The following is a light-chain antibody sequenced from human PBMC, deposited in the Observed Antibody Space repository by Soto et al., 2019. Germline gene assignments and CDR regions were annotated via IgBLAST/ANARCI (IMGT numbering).Light chain of an antibody. CDR3: QQYGSSPGT. Sequence: EIVLTQSPGTLSLSPGERATLSCRASHRVSNSLVAWYQQKPGQAPRPLISAASSRATGIPDRFSGSGSGTDFTLTISRLEPEDFAVYYCQQYGSSPGTFGQGTKVEIK. CDR2: AAS. CDR1: HRVSNSL. J-gene: IGKJ1*01. V-gene: IGKV3-20*01.